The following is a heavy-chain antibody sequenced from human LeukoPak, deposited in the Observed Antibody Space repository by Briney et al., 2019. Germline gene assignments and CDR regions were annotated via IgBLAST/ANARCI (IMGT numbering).Heavy chain of an antibody. CDR1: GYTFTGYY. V-gene: IGHV1-18*04. J-gene: IGHJ4*02. Sequence: ASVKVSCKASGYTFTGYYMHWVRQAPGQGLEWMGWINPNSGNTNYAQKLQGRVTMTTDTSTSTAYMELRSLRSDDTAVYYCARGEQLWSYYFDYWGQGTLVTVSS. CDR2: INPNSGNT. CDR3: ARGEQLWSYYFDY. D-gene: IGHD5-18*01.